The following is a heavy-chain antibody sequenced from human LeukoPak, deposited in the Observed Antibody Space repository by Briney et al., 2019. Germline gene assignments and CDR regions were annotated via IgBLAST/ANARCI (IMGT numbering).Heavy chain of an antibody. CDR2: ISYDGSNK. V-gene: IGHV3-30-3*01. D-gene: IGHD6-19*01. Sequence: GGSLRLSCAASGFTFSSYAMHWVRQAPGKGLEWVAVISYDGSNKYYADSVKGRFTISRDNSKNTLYLQMNSLRAEDTAVYYCASDLLGIAVAGTGYWGQGTLVTVSS. J-gene: IGHJ4*02. CDR1: GFTFSSYA. CDR3: ASDLLGIAVAGTGY.